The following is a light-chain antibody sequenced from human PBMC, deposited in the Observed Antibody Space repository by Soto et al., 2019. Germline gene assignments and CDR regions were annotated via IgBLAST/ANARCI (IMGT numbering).Light chain of an antibody. V-gene: IGKV1D-13*01. J-gene: IGKJ4*01. Sequence: AIQLTQSPSSLAASVGDSVTVTCRESQGISSALAWYQQKPGRAPKLLIYDAANLEGGVPSRFSSRGSETDFALTISSLQPEDFATYYCQQFHNYPLTVGGGNKVEIK. CDR2: DAA. CDR3: QQFHNYPLT. CDR1: QGISSA.